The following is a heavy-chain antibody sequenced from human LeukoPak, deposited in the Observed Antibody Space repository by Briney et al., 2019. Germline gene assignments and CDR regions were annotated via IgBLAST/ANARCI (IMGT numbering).Heavy chain of an antibody. Sequence: GGSLRLSCAASGFTFGVSWMSWVRQAPGKGLEWVGNIKEDGGVKNYVDSVKGRLTISRYNAKSSLFLQMNNLRVEDTAVYYCVKDRGWNTFDYWGQGTLVTVSS. CDR1: GFTFGVSW. CDR2: IKEDGGVK. J-gene: IGHJ4*02. V-gene: IGHV3-7*01. D-gene: IGHD1/OR15-1a*01. CDR3: VKDRGWNTFDY.